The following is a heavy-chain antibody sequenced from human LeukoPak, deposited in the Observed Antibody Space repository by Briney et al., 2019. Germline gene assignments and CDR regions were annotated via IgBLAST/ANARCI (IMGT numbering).Heavy chain of an antibody. CDR2: ISAYNGNT. D-gene: IGHD3-16*02. V-gene: IGHV1-18*01. J-gene: IGHJ5*02. Sequence: ASVKVSCKASGYTFTSYGISWVRQAPGQGLEWMGWISAYNGNTNYAQKLQGRVTITADTSTSTAYMELRSLRSDDTAVYYCARDWRPIMITFGGVIVSWFDPWGQGTLVTVSS. CDR3: ARDWRPIMITFGGVIVSWFDP. CDR1: GYTFTSYG.